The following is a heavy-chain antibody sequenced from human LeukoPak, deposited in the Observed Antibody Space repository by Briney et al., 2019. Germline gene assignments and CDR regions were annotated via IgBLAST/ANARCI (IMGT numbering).Heavy chain of an antibody. CDR1: GGSISSGGYY. CDR2: IYHSGST. V-gene: IGHV4-30-2*01. Sequence: TSETLSLTCTVSGGSISSGGYYWSWIRQPPGKGLEWIGYIYHSGSTYYNPSLKSRVTISVDRSKNQFSLKLSSVTAADTAVYYCARGIGLSGDFDYWGQGTLVTVSS. CDR3: ARGIGLSGDFDY. D-gene: IGHD3-16*02. J-gene: IGHJ4*02.